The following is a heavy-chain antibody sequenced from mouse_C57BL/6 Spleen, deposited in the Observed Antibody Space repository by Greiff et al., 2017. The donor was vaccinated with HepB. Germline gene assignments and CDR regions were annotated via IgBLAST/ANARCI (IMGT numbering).Heavy chain of an antibody. CDR1: GYTFTSYW. CDR3: AREGYYGSSAY. J-gene: IGHJ3*01. D-gene: IGHD1-1*01. Sequence: QVQLQQPGAELVRPGSSVKLSCKASGYTFTSYWMHWVKQRPIQGLDWIGNIDPSDSETHYNQKFKDKATLTVDKSSSTAYMQLSSLTSEDSAVYDCAREGYYGSSAYWGQGTLVTVSA. V-gene: IGHV1-52*01. CDR2: IDPSDSET.